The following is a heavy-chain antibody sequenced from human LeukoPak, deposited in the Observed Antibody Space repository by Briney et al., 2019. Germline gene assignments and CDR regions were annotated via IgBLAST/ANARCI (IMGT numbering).Heavy chain of an antibody. CDR1: GFTFRSHW. D-gene: IGHD2-15*01. V-gene: IGHV3-7*01. CDR3: ARDHVVDGLVFDY. Sequence: GGSLRLSCAASGFTFRSHWMSWVRQAPGKGLELVANINQDGSEKYYVDSVKGRFTISRDNAKNSLFLQMSSLRAEDTATYYCARDHVVDGLVFDYWGQGTLVTVSS. J-gene: IGHJ4*02. CDR2: INQDGSEK.